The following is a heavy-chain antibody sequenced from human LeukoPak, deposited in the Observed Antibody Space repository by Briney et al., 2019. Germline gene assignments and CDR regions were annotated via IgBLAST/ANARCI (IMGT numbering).Heavy chain of an antibody. Sequence: ASVKVSCKASGYTFTGYYMHWVRQAPGQGLEWMGWINPNSGGTNYAQKFQGRVTMTRDTSISTAYMELSRLRPDDTAVYYCARDSIAAAGAFDYWGQGTLVTVSS. D-gene: IGHD6-13*01. J-gene: IGHJ4*02. CDR2: INPNSGGT. CDR3: ARDSIAAAGAFDY. CDR1: GYTFTGYY. V-gene: IGHV1-2*02.